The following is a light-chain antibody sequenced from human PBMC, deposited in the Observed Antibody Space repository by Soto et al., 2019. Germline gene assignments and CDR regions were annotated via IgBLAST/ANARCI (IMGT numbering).Light chain of an antibody. J-gene: IGLJ1*01. V-gene: IGLV2-14*01. CDR1: SSDVGGYNY. CDR2: DVS. Sequence: QSVLTQPASVSGSPGQSINISCTGTSSDVGGYNYVSWYQQHPGKAPKFMIYDVSNRPSGVSNRFSGSKSGNTASLTISGLQAEDEADYYCCSYTTSNTRQIVFGTGTKVTVL. CDR3: CSYTTSNTRQIV.